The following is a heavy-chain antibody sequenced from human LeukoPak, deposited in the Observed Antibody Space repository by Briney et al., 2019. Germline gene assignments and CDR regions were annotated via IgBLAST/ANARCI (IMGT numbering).Heavy chain of an antibody. CDR2: IIPIFGTA. Sequence: ASVKVSCKASGGTFSSYAISWVRQAPGQGLEWMGGIIPIFGTANYAQKFQGRVTITADESTSTAYMELSGLRSEDTAVYYCAAQYSSGWYVEHYYGMDVWGQGTTVTVSS. D-gene: IGHD6-19*01. CDR3: AAQYSSGWYVEHYYGMDV. J-gene: IGHJ6*02. CDR1: GGTFSSYA. V-gene: IGHV1-69*13.